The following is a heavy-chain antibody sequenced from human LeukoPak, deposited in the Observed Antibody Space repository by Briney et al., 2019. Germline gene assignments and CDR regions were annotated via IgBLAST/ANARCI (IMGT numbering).Heavy chain of an antibody. J-gene: IGHJ4*02. CDR2: ISAGGTGT. CDR3: AKAVTSAYRDFDY. D-gene: IGHD3-22*01. Sequence: PGGSLRLSCAASGFTFSIYAMSWVRQAPGQGLEWVSVISAGGTGTHYADSVKGRFTISGDNSKNTLYLQMNSLRAEDTAVYYCAKAVTSAYRDFDYWGQGTLVTVSS. V-gene: IGHV3-23*01. CDR1: GFTFSIYA.